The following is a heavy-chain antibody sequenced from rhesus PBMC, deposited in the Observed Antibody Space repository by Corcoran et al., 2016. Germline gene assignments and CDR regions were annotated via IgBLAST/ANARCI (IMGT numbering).Heavy chain of an antibody. V-gene: IGHV4-160*01. D-gene: IGHD3-9*01. CDR3: ARVGEDDYGYYGNLDY. CDR1: GGSISSNY. CDR2: IRSGGTT. Sequence: QVQLQQWGEGLVKPSETLSLTCAVYGGSISSNYWSWIRQPPGKGLEWIGRIRSGGTTNYNPYLKSRVTISIATSKNQFSLRRSSVTAADTAVYYCARVGEDDYGYYGNLDYWGQGVLVTVSS. J-gene: IGHJ4*01.